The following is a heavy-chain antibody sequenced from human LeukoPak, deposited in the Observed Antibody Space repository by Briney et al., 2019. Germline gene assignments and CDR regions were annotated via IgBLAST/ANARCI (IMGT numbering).Heavy chain of an antibody. D-gene: IGHD1-26*01. CDR3: ARDYGGATRDAFDI. Sequence: SVKVSCKASGYTFTSYGISWVRQAPGQGLEWMGGIIPIFGTANYAQKFQGRVTITADESTSTAYMELSSLRSEDTAVYYCARDYGGATRDAFDIWGQGTMVTVSS. CDR1: GYTFTSYG. CDR2: IIPIFGTA. V-gene: IGHV1-69*13. J-gene: IGHJ3*02.